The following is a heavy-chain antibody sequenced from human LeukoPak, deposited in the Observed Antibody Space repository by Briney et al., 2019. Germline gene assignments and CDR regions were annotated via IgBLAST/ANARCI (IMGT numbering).Heavy chain of an antibody. CDR3: ARATLVYYDSSGYYQT. J-gene: IGHJ4*02. D-gene: IGHD3-22*01. Sequence: KPSETLSLTCAVYGGSFSGYYWSWIRQPPGKGLEWIGEINYSGSTNYNPSLKSRVTISVDTSKNQFSLKLSSVTAADTAVYYCARATLVYYDSSGYYQTWGQGTLVTVSS. CDR1: GGSFSGYY. CDR2: INYSGST. V-gene: IGHV4-34*01.